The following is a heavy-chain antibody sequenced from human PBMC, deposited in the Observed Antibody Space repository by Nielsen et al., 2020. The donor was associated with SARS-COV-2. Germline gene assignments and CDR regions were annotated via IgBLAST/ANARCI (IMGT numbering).Heavy chain of an antibody. CDR2: MYHSGST. V-gene: IGHV4-4*02. CDR3: TRVGYGGYATLDF. CDR1: GDSISGTNW. D-gene: IGHD5-12*01. J-gene: IGHJ4*02. Sequence: SETLSLTCAVSGDSISGTNWWTWVRQPPGKGLEWLGEMYHSGSTHYNPSLKSRVTFSVDKSKNHFSLRMTSVTAADTAVYYCTRVGYGGYATLDFWGQGTLVTVSS.